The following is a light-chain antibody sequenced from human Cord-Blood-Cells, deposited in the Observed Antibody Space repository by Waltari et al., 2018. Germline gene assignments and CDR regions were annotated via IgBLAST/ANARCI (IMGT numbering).Light chain of an antibody. CDR3: QQYYSTPWT. J-gene: IGKJ1*01. CDR2: WAS. CDR1: QSVLYSTNNKNY. Sequence: DLVMTQAQESLAVSRGERATINCKSSQSVLYSTNNKNYLAWYQQKPGQAPKLLIYWASTLESGVPDRFSGSGSGTDFTLTISSLQAEDVAVYYCQQYYSTPWTFGQGTKVEIK. V-gene: IGKV4-1*01.